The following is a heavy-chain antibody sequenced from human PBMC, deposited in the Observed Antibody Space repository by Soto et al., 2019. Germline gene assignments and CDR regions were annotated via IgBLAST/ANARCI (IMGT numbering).Heavy chain of an antibody. CDR1: GFSLTTRGVG. J-gene: IGHJ5*02. CDR3: AHIRNYDQHDWFDP. D-gene: IGHD3-16*01. V-gene: IGHV2-5*02. Sequence: QITLKESGPTLVKPTQTLTLTCTFSGFSLTTRGVGVGWIRQPPGKALECLALIYWDDDKRYSPSLQSRLSITKDTSKNPVVLTVPNVDPVDTAAHCCAHIRNYDQHDWFDPWGQGTLVSVSS. CDR2: IYWDDDK.